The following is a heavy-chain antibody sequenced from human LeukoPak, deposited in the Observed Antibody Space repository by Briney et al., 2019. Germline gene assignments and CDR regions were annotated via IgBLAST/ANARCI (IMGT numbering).Heavy chain of an antibody. J-gene: IGHJ6*03. Sequence: GGSLRLSCAASGFTFSDYYMSWIRQAPGKGLEWVSYISSSGSTIYYADSVKGRFTISRDNAKNSLYLQMNSLRAEDTAVDYCARKVDGAGYYYYYMDVWGKGTTVTVSS. D-gene: IGHD1-26*01. CDR1: GFTFSDYY. CDR3: ARKVDGAGYYYYYMDV. CDR2: ISSSGSTI. V-gene: IGHV3-11*04.